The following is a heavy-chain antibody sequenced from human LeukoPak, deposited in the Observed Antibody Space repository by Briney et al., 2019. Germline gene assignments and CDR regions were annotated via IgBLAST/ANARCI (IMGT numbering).Heavy chain of an antibody. CDR2: ISGSGGST. CDR3: AKLPTYPYYYDSSAGY. V-gene: IGHV3-23*01. CDR1: GFTFSSYA. Sequence: GGSLRLSCAASGFTFSSYAMSWVRQAPGKGLEWVSAISGSGGSTYYADSVKGRFTISRDNSKNTLYLQMNSLRAEDTAVYYCAKLPTYPYYYDSSAGYWGQGTLVTVSS. D-gene: IGHD3-22*01. J-gene: IGHJ4*02.